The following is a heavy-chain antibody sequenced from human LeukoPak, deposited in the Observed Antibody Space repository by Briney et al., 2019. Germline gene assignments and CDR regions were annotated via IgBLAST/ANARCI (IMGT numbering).Heavy chain of an antibody. CDR3: ARARGVVEPAANADY. V-gene: IGHV3-23*01. D-gene: IGHD2-2*01. CDR2: ISGSGGST. CDR1: GFTFSSYA. J-gene: IGHJ4*02. Sequence: GGSLRLSCAASGFTFSSYAMSWVRQAPGKGLEWVSAISGSGGSTYYADSVKGRFTISRDNSKNTLYLQMNSLRAEDTAVYYCARARGVVEPAANADYWGQGTLVTVSS.